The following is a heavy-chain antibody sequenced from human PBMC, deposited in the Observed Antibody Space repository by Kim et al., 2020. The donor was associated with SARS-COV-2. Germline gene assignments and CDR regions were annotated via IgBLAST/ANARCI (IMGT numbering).Heavy chain of an antibody. CDR2: ISAYNGNT. CDR3: ARDSMERWLADTIDY. D-gene: IGHD6-19*01. Sequence: ASVKVSCKASGYTFTSYGISWVRQAPGQGLEWMGWISAYNGNTNYAQKLQGRVTMTTDTSTSTAYMELRSLRSDDTAVYYCARDSMERWLADTIDYWGQGTLVTVSS. J-gene: IGHJ4*02. CDR1: GYTFTSYG. V-gene: IGHV1-18*01.